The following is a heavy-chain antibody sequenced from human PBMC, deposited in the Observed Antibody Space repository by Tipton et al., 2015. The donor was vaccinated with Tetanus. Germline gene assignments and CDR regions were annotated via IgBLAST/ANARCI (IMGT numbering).Heavy chain of an antibody. CDR1: GGSVRSGDYS. CDR2: ISASGST. D-gene: IGHD1-14*01. Sequence: TLSLTCTVSGGSVRSGDYSWNWIRQPPGKGLEWLAYISASGSTNSNYSLKSRITISRDTSKNQFSLKLASVTAADTAVYFCARGTGDYWGQGTLVTVSS. V-gene: IGHV4-61*08. J-gene: IGHJ4*02. CDR3: ARGTGDY.